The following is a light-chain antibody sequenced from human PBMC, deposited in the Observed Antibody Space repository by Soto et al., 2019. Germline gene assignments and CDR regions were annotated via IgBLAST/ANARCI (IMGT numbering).Light chain of an antibody. CDR1: SSNIGSNS. CDR3: AAWDDSLNGYV. J-gene: IGLJ1*01. V-gene: IGLV1-44*01. Sequence: SVVTRAPSASGTPGQIVTISCFGSSSNIGSNSVNWYQQVPGTAPKLVIHSNNQRPSGVPGRFSGSKSGTSASLAIGGLLSEDESDYYCAAWDDSLNGYVFGTGTKVTVL. CDR2: SNN.